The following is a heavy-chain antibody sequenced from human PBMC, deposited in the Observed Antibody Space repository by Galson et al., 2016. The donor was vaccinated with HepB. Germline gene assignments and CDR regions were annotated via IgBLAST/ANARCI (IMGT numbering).Heavy chain of an antibody. V-gene: IGHV3-23*01. CDR2: ISDTGETI. Sequence: SLRLSCAASGFTFSSYAMAWVRQAPGKGLEWVSAISDTGETIYYADAVRGRFTISRDNSKDTVSLQMNSLRVEETALYHCAKWGKFGVVTPRGDSWGQGTLVTVSS. D-gene: IGHD3-3*01. J-gene: IGHJ4*02. CDR1: GFTFSSYA. CDR3: AKWGKFGVVTPRGDS.